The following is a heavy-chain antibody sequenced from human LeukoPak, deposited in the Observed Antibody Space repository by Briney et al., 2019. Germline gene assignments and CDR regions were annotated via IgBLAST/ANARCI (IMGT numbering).Heavy chain of an antibody. D-gene: IGHD3-22*01. J-gene: IGHJ4*02. Sequence: ASVKVSCKASGGTFSSYAISWVRQAPGQGLEWMGRIIPILGIANYAQKFQGRVTITADKSTSTTYMELSSLRSEDTAVYYCARDVGRYYDSSGYYFHYWGQGTPVTVSS. CDR3: ARDVGRYYDSSGYYFHY. CDR1: GGTFSSYA. CDR2: IIPILGIA. V-gene: IGHV1-69*04.